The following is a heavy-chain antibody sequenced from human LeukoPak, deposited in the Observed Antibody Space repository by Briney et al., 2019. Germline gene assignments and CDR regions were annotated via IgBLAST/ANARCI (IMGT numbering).Heavy chain of an antibody. CDR3: ARDCSGATCYPF. CDR2: VYGNGST. V-gene: IGHV4-4*07. CDR1: GGSISNYY. J-gene: IGHJ4*02. D-gene: IGHD2-15*01. Sequence: SETLSLACTVSGGSISNYYWSWIRQPAGKGLEWIGRVYGNGSTNYNPSLKSRVTMSVDRSMNQFSLEVKSVTAADTAVYYCARDCSGATCYPFWGQGTLVTVSS.